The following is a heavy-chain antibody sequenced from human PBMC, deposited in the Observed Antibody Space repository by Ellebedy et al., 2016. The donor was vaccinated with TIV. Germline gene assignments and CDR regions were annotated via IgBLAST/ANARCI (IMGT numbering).Heavy chain of an antibody. V-gene: IGHV5-10-1*01. D-gene: IGHD3-10*01. J-gene: IGHJ6*02. CDR2: IDPSDSYT. Sequence: GESLKISCKGSGYSFTSYWIGWVRQMPGKGLEWMGRIDPSDSYTNYSPSFQGHVTISADKSISTAYLQWSSLKASDTAMYYCASPYYGSGSYYNAVGMDVWGQGTTVTVSS. CDR3: ASPYYGSGSYYNAVGMDV. CDR1: GYSFTSYW.